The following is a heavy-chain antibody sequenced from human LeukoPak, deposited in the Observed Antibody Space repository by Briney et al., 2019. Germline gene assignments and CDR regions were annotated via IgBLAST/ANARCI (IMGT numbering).Heavy chain of an antibody. CDR3: VRKETLLWFGEALDY. CDR2: ISSSCSTI. Sequence: GGSLRLSCAASRFTFSSFSMNWVRHAPGKGLVRGSYISSSCSTIYDAGSVKGRLTISRDNGKKSLYLQMNSLRDEDTAVYGCVRKETLLWFGEALDYWGQGILVTVSS. J-gene: IGHJ4*02. D-gene: IGHD3-10*01. CDR1: RFTFSSFS. V-gene: IGHV3-48*02.